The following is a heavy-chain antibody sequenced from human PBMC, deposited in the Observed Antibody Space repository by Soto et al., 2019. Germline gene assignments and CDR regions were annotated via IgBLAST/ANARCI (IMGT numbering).Heavy chain of an antibody. CDR1: GFTVRNNG. D-gene: IGHD6-19*01. Sequence: EVQLLESGGGLVQPGGSLRLTCAASGFTVRNNGMIWVRQAPGKGLEWVSAISGSGDNTYYADSVKGRFTISRDNSKNTLCVPMNSLRAEDTAVYYCAKGRASGWRGGDYWGQGTLVTVSS. CDR3: AKGRASGWRGGDY. J-gene: IGHJ4*02. CDR2: ISGSGDNT. V-gene: IGHV3-23*01.